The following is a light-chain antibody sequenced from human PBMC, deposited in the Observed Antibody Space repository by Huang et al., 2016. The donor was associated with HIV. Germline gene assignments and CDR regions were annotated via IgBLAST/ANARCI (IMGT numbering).Light chain of an antibody. Sequence: EKVMAQSPGTLSVSPGERATLSCRASDSVSTNVAWYQQRPGQAPRLLIYGASTRATDIPARFSGSGSGTEFALTISSMQSEDFAVYYCQQYNNWPVTFGGGTKVEIK. V-gene: IGKV3-15*01. CDR3: QQYNNWPVT. J-gene: IGKJ4*01. CDR2: GAS. CDR1: DSVSTN.